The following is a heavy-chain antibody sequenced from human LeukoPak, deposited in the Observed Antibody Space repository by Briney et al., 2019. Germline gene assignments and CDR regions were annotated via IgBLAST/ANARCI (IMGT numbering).Heavy chain of an antibody. CDR3: ARLNRYGDYSRVGFDY. CDR1: GYTFTSYY. J-gene: IGHJ4*02. V-gene: IGHV1-46*01. Sequence: ASVKVSCKASGYTFTSYYMHWVRQAPGQGLEWMGIINPSGGSTSYAQKFQGRVTMTRDMSTSTVYMELSSLRSEDTAVYYCARLNRYGDYSRVGFDYWGQGTLVTVSS. CDR2: INPSGGST. D-gene: IGHD4-17*01.